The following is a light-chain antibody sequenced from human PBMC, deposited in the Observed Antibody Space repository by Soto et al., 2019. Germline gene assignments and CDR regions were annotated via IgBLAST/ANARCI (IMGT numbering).Light chain of an antibody. CDR2: GAS. J-gene: IGKJ1*01. CDR1: QSVSSN. CDR3: QHYNNWPQP. Sequence: EIVMTQSPATLSVSPGERATLSCRASQSVSSNLAWYQQKPGQAPRLLIYGASTRATGNPARFSGSGSGTDFTLTVSSLQSEDFAVYYCQHYNNWPQPSGQGTKVEIK. V-gene: IGKV3-15*01.